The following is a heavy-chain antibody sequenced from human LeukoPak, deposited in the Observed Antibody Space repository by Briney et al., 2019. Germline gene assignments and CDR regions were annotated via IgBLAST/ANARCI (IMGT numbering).Heavy chain of an antibody. CDR3: AKDPRYCSTTSCSY. Sequence: GSLRLSCAASGFTFSNYAMNWVRQAPGKGLEWVAFIRYDGSNKYYADSVKGRFTISRDNSKNTLYLQMNSLRAEDTAVYYCAKDPRYCSTTSCSYWGQGTLVTVSS. V-gene: IGHV3-30*02. J-gene: IGHJ4*02. CDR2: IRYDGSNK. CDR1: GFTFSNYA. D-gene: IGHD2-2*01.